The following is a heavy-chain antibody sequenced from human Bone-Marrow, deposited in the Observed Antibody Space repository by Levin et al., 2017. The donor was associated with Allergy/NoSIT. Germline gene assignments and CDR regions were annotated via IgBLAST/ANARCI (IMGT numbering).Heavy chain of an antibody. Sequence: GASVKVSCKASGYTFTSYYMHWVRQAPGQGLEWMGIINPSGGSTSYAQKFQGRVTMTRDTSTSTVYMELSSLRSEDTAVYYCARPHIMITFGGEGPYDYWGQGTLVTVSS. D-gene: IGHD3-16*01. CDR3: ARPHIMITFGGEGPYDY. V-gene: IGHV1-46*01. CDR1: GYTFTSYY. CDR2: INPSGGST. J-gene: IGHJ4*02.